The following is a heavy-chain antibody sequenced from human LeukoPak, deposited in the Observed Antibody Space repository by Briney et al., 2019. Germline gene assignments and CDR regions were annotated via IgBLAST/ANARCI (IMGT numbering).Heavy chain of an antibody. CDR3: AKWGMSGWLNRGAFDI. CDR2: INPDSGGT. V-gene: IGHV1-2*02. D-gene: IGHD6-19*01. Sequence: ASVKVSCKASGYTFTGYYMHWVRQAPGQGLEWMGWINPDSGGTNYAQKFQGRVTMTRDTSISTAYMDLSRLRSDDTAVYYCAKWGMSGWLNRGAFDIWGQGTMVTVSS. J-gene: IGHJ3*02. CDR1: GYTFTGYY.